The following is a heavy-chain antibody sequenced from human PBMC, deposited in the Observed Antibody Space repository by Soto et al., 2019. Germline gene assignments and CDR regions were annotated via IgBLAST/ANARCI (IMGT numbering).Heavy chain of an antibody. CDR1: GGTFSSYA. Sequence: SVKVSCKASGGTFSSYAISWVRQAPGQGLEWMGGIIPIFGTANYAQKFQGRVTITADESTSTAYMELSSLRSEDTAVYYCAREYCGGDCYSWDYYYYYGMDVWGQGTTVTSP. J-gene: IGHJ6*02. CDR3: AREYCGGDCYSWDYYYYYGMDV. V-gene: IGHV1-69*13. D-gene: IGHD2-21*02. CDR2: IIPIFGTA.